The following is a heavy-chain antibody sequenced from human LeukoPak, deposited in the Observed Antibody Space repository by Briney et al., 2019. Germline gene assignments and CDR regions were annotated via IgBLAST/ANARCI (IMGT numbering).Heavy chain of an antibody. CDR2: ISGSGGST. V-gene: IGHV3-23*01. CDR1: GFTFSSYT. CDR3: AKAMVRGVTRINFDY. J-gene: IGHJ4*02. Sequence: PGGSLRLSCAASGFTFSSYTMSWVRQAPGKGLEWVSAISGSGGSTYYADSVKGRFTISRDNSKNTLYLQMNSLRAEDTAVYYCAKAMVRGVTRINFDYWGQGTLVTVSS. D-gene: IGHD3-10*01.